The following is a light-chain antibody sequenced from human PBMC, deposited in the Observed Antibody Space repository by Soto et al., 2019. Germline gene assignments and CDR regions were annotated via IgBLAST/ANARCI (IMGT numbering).Light chain of an antibody. CDR3: SSYTTVGTWV. CDR1: SSDVGDRNY. J-gene: IGLJ3*02. CDR2: EVN. Sequence: HSALTQPASVSGSPGQSITISCTGTSSDVGDRNYVSWYQQHSGKPPKLMIYEVNNRPSGVSNRFSGSKAGNTASLTISGLQAEDEADYYCSSYTTVGTWVFGGGTKLTVL. V-gene: IGLV2-14*01.